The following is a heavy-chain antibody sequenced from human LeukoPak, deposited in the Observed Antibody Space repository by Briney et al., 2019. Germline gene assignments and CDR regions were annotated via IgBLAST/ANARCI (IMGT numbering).Heavy chain of an antibody. V-gene: IGHV4-34*01. D-gene: IGHD4-17*01. CDR2: VNHSGRT. J-gene: IGHJ4*02. Sequence: SETLSLTCAVYGGSFSDYWWTWIRQSPGKGLEWIGEVNHSGRTNYNPSLKSRVSISVDRSKKQFSLKLTSVTAADTAVYYCARVLSLDYGDFYFDLWGQGTLVTVSS. CDR3: ARVLSLDYGDFYFDL. CDR1: GGSFSDYW.